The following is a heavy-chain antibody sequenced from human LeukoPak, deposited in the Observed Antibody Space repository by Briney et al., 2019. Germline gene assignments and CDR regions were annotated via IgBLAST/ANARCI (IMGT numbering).Heavy chain of an antibody. D-gene: IGHD3-3*01. CDR2: ISGYGDIT. CDR1: GFSFNSYA. V-gene: IGHV3-23*01. J-gene: IGHJ4*02. Sequence: GGSLRLSCAASGFSFNSYAMSWDRQAPGKGLEWISAISGYGDITFYADSVKGRFTISRDNSKNTLYMQMDSLSPEDTAVYYCASGYDFWSGHYAGGGPNNWGQGTLVTVSS. CDR3: ASGYDFWSGHYAGGGPNN.